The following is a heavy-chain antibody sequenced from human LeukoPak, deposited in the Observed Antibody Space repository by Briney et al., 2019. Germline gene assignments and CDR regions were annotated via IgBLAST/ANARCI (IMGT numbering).Heavy chain of an antibody. V-gene: IGHV4-61*02. J-gene: IGHJ3*02. CDR3: ARDVGYNWNPDAFDI. CDR2: IYTSGST. D-gene: IGHD1-1*01. CDR1: GGSISSSSYY. Sequence: EASETLSLACTVSGGSISSSSYYWSWIRQPAGKGLEWTGRIYTSGSTNYNPSLKSRVTMSVDTSKNQFSLQLNSVTPEDTAVYYCARDVGYNWNPDAFDIWGQGTMVTVSS.